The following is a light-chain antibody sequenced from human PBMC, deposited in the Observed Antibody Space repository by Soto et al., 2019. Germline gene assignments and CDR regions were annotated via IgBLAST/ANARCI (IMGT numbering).Light chain of an antibody. Sequence: EIVLTQSPDTLSLSPGERATLSCRASQSVSSYLAWYQQKPGQAPRLLIYDASNRATGIPARFSGSGSGTDFTLTISSLEPEDFAVYYCQQRSNWPIYTFGQGTKLEIK. CDR3: QQRSNWPIYT. CDR2: DAS. V-gene: IGKV3-11*01. J-gene: IGKJ2*01. CDR1: QSVSSY.